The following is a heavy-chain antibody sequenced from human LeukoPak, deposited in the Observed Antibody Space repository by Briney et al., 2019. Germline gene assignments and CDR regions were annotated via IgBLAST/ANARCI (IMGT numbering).Heavy chain of an antibody. Sequence: ASVKVSCKASGGTFSSYAICWVRQAPGQGLEWMGGIIPIFGTANYAQKFQGRVTITTDESTSTAYMELSSLRSEDTAVYYCARGGTGPGYYYYYYMDVWGKGTTVTVSS. CDR2: IIPIFGTA. D-gene: IGHD1-14*01. CDR1: GGTFSSYA. CDR3: ARGGTGPGYYYYYYMDV. V-gene: IGHV1-69*05. J-gene: IGHJ6*03.